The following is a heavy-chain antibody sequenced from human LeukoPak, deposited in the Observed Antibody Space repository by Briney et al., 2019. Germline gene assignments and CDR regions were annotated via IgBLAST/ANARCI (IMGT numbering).Heavy chain of an antibody. CDR2: MNPISGNT. V-gene: IGHV1-8*01. J-gene: IGHJ5*02. Sequence: GASVRVSCKTSGYTFTNYDINWVRQATGQGLEWMGWMNPISGNTGYAQKFQGRVTMTRNTSISTAYMELSSLRSEDTAVYYCARPHCSSTDCHPPEWFDPWGQGTLVTVSS. CDR3: ARPHCSSTDCHPPEWFDP. D-gene: IGHD2-2*01. CDR1: GYTFTNYD.